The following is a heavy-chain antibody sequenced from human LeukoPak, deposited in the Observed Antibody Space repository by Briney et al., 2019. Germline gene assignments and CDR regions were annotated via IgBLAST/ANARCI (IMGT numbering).Heavy chain of an antibody. V-gene: IGHV1-8*01. Sequence: ASVKVSCKTSGYTFTSSDINWVRQAAGQGLEWMGWINPNSGRTGYAQKFQGRVTMTADTSIRTAYMELRSLRFDDTAVYYCARGRSGLAAAGTYDYWGQGILITVSS. J-gene: IGHJ4*02. CDR1: GYTFTSSD. CDR2: INPNSGRT. CDR3: ARGRSGLAAAGTYDY. D-gene: IGHD6-13*01.